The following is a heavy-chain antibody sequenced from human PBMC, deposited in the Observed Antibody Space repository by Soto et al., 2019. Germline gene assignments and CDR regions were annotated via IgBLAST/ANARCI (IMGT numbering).Heavy chain of an antibody. Sequence: QITLKESGPTLVKPTQTLTLTCTVSGFSLSGDGVGVGWIRQPSGKALEWLALIYWDDDQRYSPSLKTRLTITKDTSKNQVVLTMTNMDPVDTATYYCAHAYGGTSWPNDAFDIWGQGTVVTVSS. J-gene: IGHJ3*02. D-gene: IGHD2-21*01. CDR3: AHAYGGTSWPNDAFDI. CDR2: IYWDDDQ. CDR1: GFSLSGDGVG. V-gene: IGHV2-5*02.